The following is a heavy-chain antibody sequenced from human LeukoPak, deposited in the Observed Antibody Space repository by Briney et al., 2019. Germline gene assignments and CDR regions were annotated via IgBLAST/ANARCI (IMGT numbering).Heavy chain of an antibody. CDR2: IYYSGST. Sequence: TSETLSLTCTVSGGSISSYYWSWIRQPPGKGLEWIGYIYYSGSTNYNPSLKSRVTISVDTSKNQFSLKLSSVTAADTAVYYCARDTGNSDALDMWGQRTMVTVSS. D-gene: IGHD4-23*01. V-gene: IGHV4-59*01. CDR3: ARDTGNSDALDM. CDR1: GGSISSYY. J-gene: IGHJ3*02.